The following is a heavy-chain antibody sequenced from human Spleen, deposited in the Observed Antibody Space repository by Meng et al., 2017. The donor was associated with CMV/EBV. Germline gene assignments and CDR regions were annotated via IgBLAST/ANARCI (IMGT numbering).Heavy chain of an antibody. CDR2: IIPMAGIG. CDR3: ARRRVPAAIVDYYYGMDV. D-gene: IGHD2-2*02. Sequence: KVSCKASGGTFTTYTFSWVRQAPGQGLEWMGRIIPMAGIGNYAEKFQGRVTITADKSTSTAYMELSSLRSEDTAVYYCARRRVPAAIVDYYYGMDVWGQGTTVTVSS. V-gene: IGHV1-69*02. CDR1: GGTFTTYT. J-gene: IGHJ6*02.